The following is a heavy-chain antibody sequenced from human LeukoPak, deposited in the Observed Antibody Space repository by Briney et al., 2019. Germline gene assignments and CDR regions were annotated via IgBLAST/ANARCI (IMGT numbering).Heavy chain of an antibody. CDR1: GGSISSSSHH. D-gene: IGHD3-22*01. CDR2: IYYSGNT. V-gene: IGHV4-39*07. CDR3: AREERGYYFDA. J-gene: IGHJ4*02. Sequence: SETLSLTCTVSGGSISSSSHHWGWIRQSPGKGLEWIASIYYSGNTYYNSSLKSRVTISVDTSKNQFSLKLSSVTAADTAVYYCAREERGYYFDAWGQGTLVTVSS.